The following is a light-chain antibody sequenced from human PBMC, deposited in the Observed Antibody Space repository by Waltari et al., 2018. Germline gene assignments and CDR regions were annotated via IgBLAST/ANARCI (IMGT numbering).Light chain of an antibody. CDR1: NSDVGIYNF. Sequence: QPALPPPASMSGSPGQSITISCTGTNSDVGIYNFVPWYQQHPGKAPKLLIYEVTYRPSGVSNRFSGSKSDYTASLTISGLQADDEADYYCASYTSDSSYVFGTGTKVTVV. J-gene: IGLJ1*01. CDR3: ASYTSDSSYV. V-gene: IGLV2-14*01. CDR2: EVT.